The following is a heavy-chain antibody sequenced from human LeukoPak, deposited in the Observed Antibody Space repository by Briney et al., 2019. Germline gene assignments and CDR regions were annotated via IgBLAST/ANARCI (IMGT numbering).Heavy chain of an antibody. CDR2: INPNSCDT. V-gene: IGHV1-2*02. CDR3: ARYDSVSFGAFDL. D-gene: IGHD3-3*01. CDR1: GYIYY. Sequence: ASVKVSCKAPGYIYYFHWVRQAPGQGLEGMGWINPNSCDTNYAQKFQGRVTMTRDTSNSTTDMELSGLRSDDTANYYCARYDSVSFGAFDLWGQGTMVIVSS. J-gene: IGHJ3*01.